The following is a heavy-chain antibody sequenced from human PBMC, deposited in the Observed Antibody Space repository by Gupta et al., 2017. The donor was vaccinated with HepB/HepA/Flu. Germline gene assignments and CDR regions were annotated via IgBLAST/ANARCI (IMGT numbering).Heavy chain of an antibody. D-gene: IGHD3-16*01. CDR3: VRGDYGDPFDY. CDR2: IYLNDDK. CDR1: GFSLSTTAVG. V-gene: IGHV2-5*01. J-gene: IGHJ4*02. Sequence: QITLKESGPTLVKPTQTLTLTCTFSGFSLSTTAVGVGWIRQPPGKALEWLASIYLNDDKRYSPSLKSRRTITKDTSNNKVVLTITNMDPVDTATYYCVRGDYGDPFDYWGQGTRGTVSS.